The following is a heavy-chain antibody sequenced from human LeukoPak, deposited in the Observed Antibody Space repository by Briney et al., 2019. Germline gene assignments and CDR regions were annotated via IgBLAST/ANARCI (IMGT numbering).Heavy chain of an antibody. CDR1: GGTFSSYA. Sequence: ASVKVSCKASGGTFSSYAISWVRQAPGQGLEWMGWISAYNGNTNYAQKLQGRVTMTTDTSTSTAYMELRSLRSDDTAVYYCARGRGIAAATGAFDIWGQGTMVTVSS. J-gene: IGHJ3*02. CDR3: ARGRGIAAATGAFDI. D-gene: IGHD6-13*01. V-gene: IGHV1-18*01. CDR2: ISAYNGNT.